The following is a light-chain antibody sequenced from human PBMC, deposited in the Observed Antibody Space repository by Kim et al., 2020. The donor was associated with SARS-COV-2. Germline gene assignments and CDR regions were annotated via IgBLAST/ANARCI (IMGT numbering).Light chain of an antibody. CDR3: QQYYSTPWT. CDR2: WAS. V-gene: IGKV4-1*01. Sequence: ATINCKYSQSVLYSSNNKSYLAWYQKKPGQPPKLLIYWASTRESGVPDRFSGSGSGTDFTLTISSVQAEDVAVYYCQQYYSTPWTFGQGTKVDIK. CDR1: QSVLYSSNNKSY. J-gene: IGKJ1*01.